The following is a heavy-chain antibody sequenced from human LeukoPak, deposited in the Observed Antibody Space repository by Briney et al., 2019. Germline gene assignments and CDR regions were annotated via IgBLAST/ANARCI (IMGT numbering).Heavy chain of an antibody. D-gene: IGHD3-16*02. Sequence: GGSLRLSCAASGFTFSRYAMHWVRQAPGKGLEWVAVISYDGSNKYYADSVKGRFTISRDNSKNTLYLQMNSLRAEDTAVFYCAKVIMYYDYVWGSYRPYYFDYWGQGTLVTGSS. CDR3: AKVIMYYDYVWGSYRPYYFDY. V-gene: IGHV3-30*07. J-gene: IGHJ4*02. CDR1: GFTFSRYA. CDR2: ISYDGSNK.